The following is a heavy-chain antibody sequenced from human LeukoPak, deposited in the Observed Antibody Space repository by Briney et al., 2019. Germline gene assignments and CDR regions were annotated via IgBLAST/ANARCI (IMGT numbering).Heavy chain of an antibody. V-gene: IGHV3-30*04. CDR2: LSYDGTKK. D-gene: IGHD6-13*01. CDR3: AKDWGYSTSQGYYFDY. J-gene: IGHJ4*02. CDR1: GFTFNNYP. Sequence: GGSLRLSCAASGFTFNNYPMHWVRQAPGKGLEWVALLSYDGTKKYYADSVKGRFTISRDYSKNTLYLQMNSLRAEDTAVYYCAKDWGYSTSQGYYFDYWGQGTVVTVSS.